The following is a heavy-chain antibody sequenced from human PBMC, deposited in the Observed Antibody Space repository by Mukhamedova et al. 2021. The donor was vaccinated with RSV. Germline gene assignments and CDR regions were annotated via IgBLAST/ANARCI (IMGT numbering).Heavy chain of an antibody. Sequence: GSTNYNPSLKSRVTISVDTSKNQFSLKLSSVTAADTAVYYCARTRDGYNSDWCQGTLVTVSS. CDR2: GST. V-gene: IGHV4-59*01. J-gene: IGHJ1*01. CDR3: ARTRDGYNSD. D-gene: IGHD5-24*01.